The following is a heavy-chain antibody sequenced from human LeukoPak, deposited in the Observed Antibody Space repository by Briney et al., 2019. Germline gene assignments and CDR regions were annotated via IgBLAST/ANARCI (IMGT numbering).Heavy chain of an antibody. CDR3: ARRGAAAGTSDY. V-gene: IGHV3-30*02. J-gene: IGHJ4*02. CDR2: IRYDGSKK. CDR1: GFIFSSYG. D-gene: IGHD6-13*01. Sequence: GGSLRLSCAASGFIFSSYGMHWVRQAPGKGLEWVAFIRYDGSKKYYADSVKGRFTISRDNSKNTLYLQMGSLRAEDMAVYYCARRGAAAGTSDYWGQGTLVTVSS.